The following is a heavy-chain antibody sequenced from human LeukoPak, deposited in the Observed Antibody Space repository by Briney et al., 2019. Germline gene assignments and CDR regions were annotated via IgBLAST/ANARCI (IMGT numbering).Heavy chain of an antibody. CDR3: YICSSTSCYRY. D-gene: IGHD2-2*01. V-gene: IGHV4-4*07. CDR1: GFLFSTSW. CDR2: IYTSGST. J-gene: IGHJ4*02. Sequence: GSLRLSCAASGFLFSTSWMSWIRQPAGKGLEWIGRIYTSGSTNYNPSFKSRVIISIDTSKNQFSLKLSSVTAADTAVYYCYICSSTSCYRYWGQGTLVTVSS.